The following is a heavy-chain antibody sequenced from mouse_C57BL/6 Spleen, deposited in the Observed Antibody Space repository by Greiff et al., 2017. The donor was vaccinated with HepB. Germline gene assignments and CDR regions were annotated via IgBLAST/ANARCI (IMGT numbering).Heavy chain of an antibody. CDR3: ASGAKGNYYARDY. D-gene: IGHD1-1*01. CDR1: GYTFTSYW. V-gene: IGHV1-53*01. J-gene: IGHJ4*01. CDR2: INPSNGGT. Sequence: QVQLQQPGTELVKPGASVKLSCKASGYTFTSYWMHWVKQRPGQGLEWIGNINPSNGGTNYNEKFKSKATLTVDKSSSTAYMQLSSLTSEDSSVYYGASGAKGNYYARDYWGKGTSVTAPS.